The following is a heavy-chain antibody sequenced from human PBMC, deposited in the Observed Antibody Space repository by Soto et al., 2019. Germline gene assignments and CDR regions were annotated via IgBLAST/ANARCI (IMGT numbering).Heavy chain of an antibody. D-gene: IGHD6-19*01. CDR1: GGSITSSNW. Sequence: QLQLQESGPGLVKPSETLSLTCAVSGGSITSSNWWTCVRQPPGRGLEWIGEIYHSGSINHSQSRTSRLTLSVDESKNRFPLKLRSVTAADTDVYYWVRYTSDWLFDYWGQGILVTVSS. J-gene: IGHJ4*02. CDR2: IYHSGSI. V-gene: IGHV4-4*02. CDR3: VRYTSDWLFDY.